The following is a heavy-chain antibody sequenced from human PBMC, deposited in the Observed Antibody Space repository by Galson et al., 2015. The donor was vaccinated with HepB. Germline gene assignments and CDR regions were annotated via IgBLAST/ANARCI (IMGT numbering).Heavy chain of an antibody. Sequence: SLRLSCAASGFTFSSYSMNWVRQAPGKGLEWVSYISSSSSTIYYADSVKGRFTISRDNAKNSLYLQMNSLRAEDTAVYYCASWGGDTAMVVDYWGQGTLVTVSS. D-gene: IGHD5-18*01. CDR3: ASWGGDTAMVVDY. V-gene: IGHV3-48*01. CDR2: ISSSSSTI. CDR1: GFTFSSYS. J-gene: IGHJ4*02.